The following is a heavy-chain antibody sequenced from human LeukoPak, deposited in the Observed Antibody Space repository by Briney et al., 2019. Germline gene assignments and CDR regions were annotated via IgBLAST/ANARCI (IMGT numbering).Heavy chain of an antibody. Sequence: SVKVSCKASGYTFTSYGISWVRQAPGQGLEWMGGIIPIFGTANYAQKFQGRVTITADESTSTAYMELSSLRSEDTAVYYCANGIAAAATPNWFDPWGQGTLVTVSS. CDR1: GYTFTSYG. CDR3: ANGIAAAATPNWFDP. D-gene: IGHD6-13*01. J-gene: IGHJ5*02. V-gene: IGHV1-69*13. CDR2: IIPIFGTA.